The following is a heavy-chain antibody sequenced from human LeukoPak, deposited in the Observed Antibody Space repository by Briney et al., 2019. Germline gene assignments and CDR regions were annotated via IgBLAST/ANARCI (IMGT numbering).Heavy chain of an antibody. V-gene: IGHV4-34*01. CDR2: INYGGTT. CDR3: ARYVVSGSGRFYFDY. CDR1: GGSFSGYY. Sequence: PLETLSLTCTVYGGSFSGYYWSWIRQPPGRELEWIASINYGGTTYYNPSLKSRVTISVDTSKNQFSLRLSSVTAADTAVYLCARYVVSGSGRFYFDYWGQGSLVTVSS. D-gene: IGHD3-10*01. J-gene: IGHJ4*02.